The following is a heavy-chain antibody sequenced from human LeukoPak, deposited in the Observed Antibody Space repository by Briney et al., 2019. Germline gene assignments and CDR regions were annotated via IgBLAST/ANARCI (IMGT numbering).Heavy chain of an antibody. J-gene: IGHJ4*02. CDR1: GGTFSSYA. CDR3: ATNTVTTLRWYFDY. Sequence: ALVKVSCKASGGTFSSYAISWVRQAPGQGLEWMGGIIPIFGTANYAQKFQGRVTITADESTSTAYMELSGLRSEDTAVYYCATNTVTTLRWYFDYWGQGTLVTVSS. CDR2: IIPIFGTA. D-gene: IGHD4-11*01. V-gene: IGHV1-69*13.